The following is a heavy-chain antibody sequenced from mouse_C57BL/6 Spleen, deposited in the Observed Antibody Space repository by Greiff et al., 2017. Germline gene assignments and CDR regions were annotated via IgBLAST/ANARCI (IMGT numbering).Heavy chain of an antibody. J-gene: IGHJ2*01. V-gene: IGHV1-69*01. D-gene: IGHD4-1*01. CDR3: ARGGLTGTENYFDY. CDR1: GYTFTSYW. CDR2: IDPSDSYT. Sequence: VQLQQSGAELVMPGASVKLSCKASGYTFTSYWMHWVKQRPGQGLEWIGEIDPSDSYTNYNQKFKGKSTLTVDKSSSTAYMQLSSLTSEDSAVYYCARGGLTGTENYFDYWGQGTTLTVSS.